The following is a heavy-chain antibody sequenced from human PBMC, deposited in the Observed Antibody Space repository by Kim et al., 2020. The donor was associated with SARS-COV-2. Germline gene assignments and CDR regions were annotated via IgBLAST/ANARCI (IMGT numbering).Heavy chain of an antibody. CDR2: ISWNSGSI. J-gene: IGHJ6*02. CDR3: AKDRKGSGSYYNNGYGMDV. Sequence: GGSLRLSCAASGFTFDDYAMHWVRQAPGKGLEWVSGISWNSGSIGYADSVKGRFTISRDNAKNSLYLQMNSLRAEDTALYYCAKDRKGSGSYYNNGYGMDVCGQGTTVTVSS. D-gene: IGHD3-10*01. V-gene: IGHV3-9*01. CDR1: GFTFDDYA.